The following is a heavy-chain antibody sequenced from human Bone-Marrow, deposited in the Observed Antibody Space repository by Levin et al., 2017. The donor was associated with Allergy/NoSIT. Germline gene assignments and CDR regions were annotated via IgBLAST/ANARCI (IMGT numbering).Heavy chain of an antibody. J-gene: IGHJ6*02. CDR2: INPNSGGT. V-gene: IGHV1-2*04. CDR3: ARDLSIAAAGTVYYYYGMDV. CDR1: GYTFTGYY. D-gene: IGHD6-13*01. Sequence: GESLKISCKASGYTFTGYYMHWVRQAPGQGLEWMGWINPNSGGTNYAQKFQGWVTMTRDTSISTAYMELSRLRSDDTAVYYCARDLSIAAAGTVYYYYGMDVWGQGTTVTVSS.